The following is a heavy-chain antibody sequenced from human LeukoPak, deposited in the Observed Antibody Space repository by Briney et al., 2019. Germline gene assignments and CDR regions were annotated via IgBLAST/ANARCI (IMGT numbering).Heavy chain of an antibody. CDR2: ISGSGGST. CDR1: GFTFSSYA. Sequence: GGSLRLSCAASGFTFSSYAMSWVRQAPGKGLEWVSAISGSGGSTYYADSVKGRLTISRDNSKNTLYLQMNSLRAEDTAVYYCAKDRYSSPHALWGQGTLVTVSS. CDR3: AKDRYSSPHAL. J-gene: IGHJ4*02. V-gene: IGHV3-23*01. D-gene: IGHD6-13*01.